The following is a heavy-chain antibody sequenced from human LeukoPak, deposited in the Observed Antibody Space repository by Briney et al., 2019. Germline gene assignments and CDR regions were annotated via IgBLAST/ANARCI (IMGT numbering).Heavy chain of an antibody. D-gene: IGHD6-6*01. J-gene: IGHJ6*03. CDR3: TRGIAARPKGYYYYYMDV. CDR1: GFTFGDYA. V-gene: IGHV3-49*03. CDR2: IRSKAYGGTT. Sequence: GRSLRLSCTASGFTFGDYAMSWFRHAPGKGLEWVGFIRSKAYGGTTEYAAAVKGRVTSSRDESKSIASLQLNSLKTEDTAVYYCTRGIAARPKGYYYYYMDVWGKGTTVTVSS.